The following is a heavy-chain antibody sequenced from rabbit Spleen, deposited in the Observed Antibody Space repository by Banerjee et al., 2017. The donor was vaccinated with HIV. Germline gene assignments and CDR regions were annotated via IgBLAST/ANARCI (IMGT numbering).Heavy chain of an antibody. V-gene: IGHV1S7*01. CDR3: ARDGAGGSYFAL. J-gene: IGHJ4*01. CDR1: GFDFTSYY. D-gene: IGHD8-1*01. Sequence: QLEESGGGLVQPGGSLKLSCKASGFDFTSYYMSWVRQAPGKGLEWIGYIDPVFGITYYASWVNGRFSISRENAQNTMFLQMTSLTAADTATYFCARDGAGGSYFALWGPGTLVTVS. CDR2: IDPVFGIT.